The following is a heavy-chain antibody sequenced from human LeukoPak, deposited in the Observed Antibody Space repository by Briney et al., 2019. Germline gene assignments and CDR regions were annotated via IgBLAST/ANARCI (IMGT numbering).Heavy chain of an antibody. CDR3: AKDTGTSTSAY. Sequence: GGSLRLSCAASGFSFSTYAMHWVRQAAGKGLEWVSAISGSGGSTYYADSVKGRFTISRDNSKNTLYLQMNSLRAEDTAVYYCAKDTGTSTSAYWGQGTLVTVSS. CDR1: GFSFSTYA. J-gene: IGHJ4*02. V-gene: IGHV3-23*01. CDR2: ISGSGGST. D-gene: IGHD1-14*01.